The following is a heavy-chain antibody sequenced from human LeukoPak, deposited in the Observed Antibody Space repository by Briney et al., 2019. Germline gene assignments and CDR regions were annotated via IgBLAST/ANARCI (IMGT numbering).Heavy chain of an antibody. V-gene: IGHV4-38-2*02. D-gene: IGHD5-24*01. CDR1: GYLISNGYY. CDR3: ARESLTWLQSRTSWFDP. J-gene: IGHJ5*02. Sequence: PSETLSLTCTVSGYLISNGYYWGWIRQAPGKGLEWIGSLYHTGSTYYNPSLESRVTILVDTSKNQFSLRLSSVTAADTAVYYCARESLTWLQSRTSWFDPWGQGTLSPSPQ. CDR2: LYHTGST.